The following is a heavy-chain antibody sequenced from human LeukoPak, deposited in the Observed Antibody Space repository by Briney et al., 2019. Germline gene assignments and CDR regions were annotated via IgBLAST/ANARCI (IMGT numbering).Heavy chain of an antibody. CDR1: GFTFSSYW. Sequence: GGSLRLSCAASGFTFSSYWMHWVRQAPGKGLVWVSRINSDGSSTSYADSVKGRFTISRDNAKNTLYLQMNSLRAEDTTVYYCARVQGHPPNGLDVWGQGTMVTVSS. V-gene: IGHV3-74*01. CDR2: INSDGSST. J-gene: IGHJ3*01. CDR3: ARVQGHPPNGLDV. D-gene: IGHD2-8*01.